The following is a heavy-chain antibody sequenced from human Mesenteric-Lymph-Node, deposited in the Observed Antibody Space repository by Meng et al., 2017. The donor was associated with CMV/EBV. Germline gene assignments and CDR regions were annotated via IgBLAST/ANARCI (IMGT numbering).Heavy chain of an antibody. D-gene: IGHD4-11*01. V-gene: IGHV4-31*02. CDR1: GGSIGSGDYC. CDR2: IYDTGGT. J-gene: IGHJ4*02. CDR3: ARRAVQMTTDHFDY. Sequence: SGGSIGSGDYCWSWIRQHPGKGLELIGYIYDTGGTYYNPSLKGRVSMSVATSNDQFLLKLTSLTAADTAVYFCARRAVQMTTDHFDYWGQGTLVTVSS.